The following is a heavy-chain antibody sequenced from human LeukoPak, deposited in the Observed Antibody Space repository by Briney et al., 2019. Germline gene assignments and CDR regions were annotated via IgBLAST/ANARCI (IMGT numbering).Heavy chain of an antibody. CDR3: AKDQGSSSWYGGDY. J-gene: IGHJ4*02. V-gene: IGHV3-23*01. CDR1: GFTFSSYA. Sequence: QTGGSLRLSCAASGFTFSSYAMSWVRQAPGKGLEWVSAISGSGGSTYYADSVKGRFTISRDNSKNTLYLRMNSLRAEDTAVYYCAKDQGSSSWYGGDYWGQGTLVTVSS. CDR2: ISGSGGST. D-gene: IGHD6-13*01.